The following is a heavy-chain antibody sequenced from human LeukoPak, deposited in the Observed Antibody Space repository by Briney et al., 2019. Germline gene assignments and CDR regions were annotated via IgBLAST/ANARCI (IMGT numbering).Heavy chain of an antibody. V-gene: IGHV3-49*03. CDR1: GFTFGDYA. Sequence: PGGSLRLSCTASGFTFGDYAMSWFRQAPGKGLEWVSFIKKKAYGGTTEYAASVKGRFTISRDDSKSIAYLQMNSLKIEDTAVYYCTRVGPDQWVVPYYFGYWGQGTLVTVSS. CDR3: TRVGPDQWVVPYYFGY. CDR2: IKKKAYGGTT. J-gene: IGHJ4*02. D-gene: IGHD6-19*01.